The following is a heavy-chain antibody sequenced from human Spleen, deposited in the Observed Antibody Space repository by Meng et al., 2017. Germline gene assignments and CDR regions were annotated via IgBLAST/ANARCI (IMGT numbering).Heavy chain of an antibody. CDR3: ATRGNPYLNC. J-gene: IGHJ4*02. CDR1: GYTLSSDG. CDR2: INTYNGDT. Sequence: QVHAVHSGVEVKKRGASVKVCWKASGYTLSSDGFSWFRQAPGQGLEWMGWINTYNGDTVYAQKFQGRVTMTTDTSTSTAYMELRSLRSDDTAVYYCATRGNPYLNCWGQGTLVTVSS. V-gene: IGHV1-18*01.